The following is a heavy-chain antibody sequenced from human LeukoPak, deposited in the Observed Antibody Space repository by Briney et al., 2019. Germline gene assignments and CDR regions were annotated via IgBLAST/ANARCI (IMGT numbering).Heavy chain of an antibody. Sequence: PSETLSLTCAVYGGSFSGYYWSWIRQPPGKGLEWIGEINHSGSTNYNPSLKSRVTLSVDTSKNQFSLKLSSVTAADTAVYYCARGLGSSSGGHHLNYWGQGTLVTVSS. CDR3: ARGLGSSSGGHHLNY. CDR2: INHSGST. V-gene: IGHV4-34*01. D-gene: IGHD6-25*01. J-gene: IGHJ4*02. CDR1: GGSFSGYY.